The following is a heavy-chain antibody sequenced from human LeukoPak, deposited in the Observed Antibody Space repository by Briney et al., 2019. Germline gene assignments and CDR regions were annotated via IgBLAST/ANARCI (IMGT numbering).Heavy chain of an antibody. J-gene: IGHJ4*02. D-gene: IGHD6-6*01. V-gene: IGHV4-39*01. Sequence: SETLSLTCTVSGGSISSSSYYWGWIRQPPGKGLEWIGSIYYSGSTYYNPSLKSRVTISVDTSKNQFPLKLSSVTAADTAVYYCASNQLIGSSWWDYWGQGTLVTVSS. CDR2: IYYSGST. CDR1: GGSISSSSYY. CDR3: ASNQLIGSSWWDY.